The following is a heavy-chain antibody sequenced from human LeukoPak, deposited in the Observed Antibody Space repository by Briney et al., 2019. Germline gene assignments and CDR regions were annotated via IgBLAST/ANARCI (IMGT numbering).Heavy chain of an antibody. D-gene: IGHD5-24*01. CDR2: IIPIFGTA. J-gene: IGHJ4*02. V-gene: IGHV1-69*13. Sequence: SVKVSCKASGGTFSSYAISWVRQAPGQGLERMGGIIPIFGTANYAQKFQGRVTITADESTSTAYMELSSLRSEDTAVYYCARWRFGDGYNPVYFDYWGQGTLVTVSS. CDR1: GGTFSSYA. CDR3: ARWRFGDGYNPVYFDY.